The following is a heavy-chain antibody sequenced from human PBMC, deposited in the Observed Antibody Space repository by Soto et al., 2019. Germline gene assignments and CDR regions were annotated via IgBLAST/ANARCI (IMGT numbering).Heavy chain of an antibody. Sequence: ASVKVSCKASGGTFSSYAISWVRQAPGQGLEWMGGIIPIFGTANYAQKFQGRVTITADESTSTAYMELSSLRSEDTAVYYCARGAVGAMGWFDPWGQGTLVTVSS. D-gene: IGHD1-26*01. J-gene: IGHJ5*02. CDR3: ARGAVGAMGWFDP. CDR1: GGTFSSYA. V-gene: IGHV1-69*13. CDR2: IIPIFGTA.